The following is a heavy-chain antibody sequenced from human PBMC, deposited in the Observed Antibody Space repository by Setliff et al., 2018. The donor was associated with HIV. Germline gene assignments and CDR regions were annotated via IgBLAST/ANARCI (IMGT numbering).Heavy chain of an antibody. Sequence: GASVKVSCKASGGTFSSYAINWVRQAPGQGLEWMGGIITLFGTANYAQKFQGRVTITADESTNTGYMELTSLRSEDTAVYYCARGGDSSSPSYYYMDVWGKGTTVTVSS. CDR2: IITLFGTA. CDR3: ARGGDSSSPSYYYMDV. D-gene: IGHD6-6*01. J-gene: IGHJ6*03. V-gene: IGHV1-69*13. CDR1: GGTFSSYA.